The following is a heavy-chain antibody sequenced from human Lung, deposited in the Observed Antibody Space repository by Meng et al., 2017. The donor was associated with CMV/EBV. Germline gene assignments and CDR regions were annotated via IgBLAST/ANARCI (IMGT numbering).Heavy chain of an antibody. J-gene: IGHJ4*03. CDR1: GFTFSNY. D-gene: IGHD3-16*01. CDR2: ISTTGVNT. Sequence: GESXKISCAASGFTFSNYMNWVRQAPGKGLEWVSTISTTGVNTYYADSVKGRFTISRDSSKNTLYLQMNSLRAEDTAVYYCAKKGGDGALHYFDYWGQGTLVTVSS. V-gene: IGHV3-23*01. CDR3: AKKGGDGALHYFDY.